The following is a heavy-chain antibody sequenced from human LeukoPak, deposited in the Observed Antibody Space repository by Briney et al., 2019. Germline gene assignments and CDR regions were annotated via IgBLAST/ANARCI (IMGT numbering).Heavy chain of an antibody. J-gene: IGHJ4*02. V-gene: IGHV4-59*01. CDR2: IYYSGST. D-gene: IGHD2-15*01. Sequence: SSETLSLTCTVSGGSISSYYWSWIRQPPGKGLEWIGYIYYSGSTNYNPSLKSRVTISIDTSKNQFSLKLSSVTAADTAVYYCATHPPKLCTGGSCSDYWGQGTLVTVSS. CDR1: GGSISSYY. CDR3: ATHPPKLCTGGSCSDY.